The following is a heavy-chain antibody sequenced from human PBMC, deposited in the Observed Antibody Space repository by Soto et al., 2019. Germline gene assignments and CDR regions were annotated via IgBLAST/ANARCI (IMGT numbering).Heavy chain of an antibody. D-gene: IGHD3-3*02. V-gene: IGHV3-48*01. J-gene: IGHJ6*02. CDR2: ISARADVI. CDR1: GFTFSTYA. Sequence: EVQVVESGGGLVHPGASLRLSCAASGFTFSTYAMSWVRQAPGKGLEWLSYISARADVIKYADSVKGRFTISRDDARNSVVLQMNSLSAADTAVYYCGSAGAGPGKPFFYGLDVWGQGTTVTVSS. CDR3: GSAGAGPGKPFFYGLDV.